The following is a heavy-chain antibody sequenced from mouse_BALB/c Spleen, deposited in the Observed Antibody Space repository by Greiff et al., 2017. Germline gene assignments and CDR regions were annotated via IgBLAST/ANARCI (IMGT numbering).Heavy chain of an antibody. CDR3: ARIYYDYDEGFAY. D-gene: IGHD2-4*01. CDR1: GYTFTSYW. CDR2: INPSTGYT. V-gene: IGHV1-7*01. Sequence: VQLQQSGAELAKPGASVKMSCKASGYTFTSYWMHWVKQRPGQGLEWIGYINPSTGYTEYNQKFKDKATLTADKSSSTAYMQLSSLTSEDSAVYYCARIYYDYDEGFAYWGQGTLVTVSA. J-gene: IGHJ3*01.